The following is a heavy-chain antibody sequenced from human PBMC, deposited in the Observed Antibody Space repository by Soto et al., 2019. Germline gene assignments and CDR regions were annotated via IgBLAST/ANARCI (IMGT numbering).Heavy chain of an antibody. CDR2: IYYSGST. CDR3: ARQGSSGYYPFDY. J-gene: IGHJ4*02. D-gene: IGHD3-22*01. V-gene: IGHV4-39*01. CDR1: GGTISSSSYY. Sequence: KPSETLSLTCTVSGGTISSSSYYWGWIRQPPGKGLEWIGSIYYSGSTYYNPSLKSRVTISVDTSKNQFSLKLSSVTAADTAVYYCARQGSSGYYPFDYWGQGTLVTVSS.